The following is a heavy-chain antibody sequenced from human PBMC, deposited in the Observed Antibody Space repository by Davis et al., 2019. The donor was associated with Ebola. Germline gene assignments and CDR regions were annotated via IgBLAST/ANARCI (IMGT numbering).Heavy chain of an antibody. Sequence: SETLSLTCAVYGRSFSGYYWSWIRQPPGKGLEWIGEINHSGRTNYNPSLKSRVTISVDTSKNQFSLKLSSVTAADTAVYYCAKALVHGSGWYKDWGQGTLVTVSS. CDR3: AKALVHGSGWYKD. CDR1: GRSFSGYY. J-gene: IGHJ4*02. V-gene: IGHV4-34*01. CDR2: INHSGRT. D-gene: IGHD6-19*01.